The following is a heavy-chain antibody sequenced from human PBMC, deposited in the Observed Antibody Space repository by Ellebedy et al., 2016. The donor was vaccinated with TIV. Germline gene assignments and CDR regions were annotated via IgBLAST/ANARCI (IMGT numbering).Heavy chain of an antibody. Sequence: GGSLRLXXAASGFTFSDYYMSWIRQAPGKGLEWVSYISSSGSTIYYADSVKGRFTISRDNAKNSLYLQMNSLRAEDTAVYYCARPHDYGDYNDYWGQGTLVTVSS. D-gene: IGHD4-17*01. V-gene: IGHV3-11*01. J-gene: IGHJ4*02. CDR1: GFTFSDYY. CDR2: ISSSGSTI. CDR3: ARPHDYGDYNDY.